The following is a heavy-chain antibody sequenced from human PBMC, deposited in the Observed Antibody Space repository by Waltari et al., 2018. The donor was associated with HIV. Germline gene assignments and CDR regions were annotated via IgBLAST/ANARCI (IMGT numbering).Heavy chain of an antibody. Sequence: QLQLQESGPGLVKPSETLSLTCTVSGGSVSSSSYFWGWIRQPPGKGLEWVGRVYYTGRAYYNPSLNSRVTISVDTSKNQFSLKVTSGTAADTAVYYCARHALRVGAAYWNFDLWGRGTLVTVSS. CDR2: VYYTGRA. D-gene: IGHD1-26*01. V-gene: IGHV4-39*01. CDR3: ARHALRVGAAYWNFDL. J-gene: IGHJ2*01. CDR1: GGSVSSSSYF.